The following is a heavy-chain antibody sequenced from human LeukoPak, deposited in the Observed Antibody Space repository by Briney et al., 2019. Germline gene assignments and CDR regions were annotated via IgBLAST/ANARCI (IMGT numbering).Heavy chain of an antibody. D-gene: IGHD3-22*01. CDR3: ARVSYYDSSGYYFLSYVDY. J-gene: IGHJ4*02. V-gene: IGHV3-53*01. Sequence: GGSLRLSCAAPGFTVSSNYMSWVRQAPGKGLEWVSVIYSGGSTYYADSVRGRFTISRDNSKSTPYLQMNSLGAEDTAVYYCARVSYYDSSGYYFLSYVDYWGQGTLVTVSS. CDR1: GFTVSSNY. CDR2: IYSGGST.